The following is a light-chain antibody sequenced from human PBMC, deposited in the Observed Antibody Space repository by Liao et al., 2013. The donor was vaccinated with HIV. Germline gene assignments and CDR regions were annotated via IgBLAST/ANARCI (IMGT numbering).Light chain of an antibody. V-gene: IGLV3-1*01. CDR2: QDS. CDR3: QAWDSSTAYV. CDR1: KLGDKY. Sequence: SYELTQPPSVSVSPGQTASITCSGDKLGDKYACWYQQKPGQSPVLVIYQDSKRPSGVPGRFSGSNSENTATLTISGTQATDEADYYCQAWDSSTAYVFGSGTKLAVL. J-gene: IGLJ1*01.